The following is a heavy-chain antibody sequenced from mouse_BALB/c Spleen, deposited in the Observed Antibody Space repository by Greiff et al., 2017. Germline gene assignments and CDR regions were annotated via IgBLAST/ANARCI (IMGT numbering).Heavy chain of an antibody. Sequence: VQLQQSGAELVRPGTSVKVSCKASGYAFTNYLIEWVKQRPGQGLEWIGVINPGSGGTNYNEKFKGKATLTADKSSSTAYMQLSSLTSDDSAVYFCARGYGDYWGQGTTLTVSS. CDR2: INPGSGGT. V-gene: IGHV1-54*03. J-gene: IGHJ2*01. CDR3: ARGYGDY. CDR1: GYAFTNYL. D-gene: IGHD2-14*01.